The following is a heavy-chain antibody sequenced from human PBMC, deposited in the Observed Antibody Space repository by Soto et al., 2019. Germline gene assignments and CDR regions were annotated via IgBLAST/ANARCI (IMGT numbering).Heavy chain of an antibody. CDR2: ISYDGSNK. V-gene: IGHV3-30-3*01. D-gene: IGHD6-13*01. Sequence: PGGSLRLSCAASGFTFSSYAMHWVRQAPGKGLEWVAVISYDGSNKYYADSVKGRFTISRDNSKNTLYLQMNSLRAEDTAVYYCARDYASSSWFDYFDYWGQGTLVTVSS. CDR1: GFTFSSYA. CDR3: ARDYASSSWFDYFDY. J-gene: IGHJ4*02.